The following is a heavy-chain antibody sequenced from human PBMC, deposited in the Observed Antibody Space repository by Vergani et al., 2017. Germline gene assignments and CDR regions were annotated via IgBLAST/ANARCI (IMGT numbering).Heavy chain of an antibody. CDR2: IYTSVRT. J-gene: IGHJ3*02. V-gene: IGHV4-61*02. CDR1: GGSISSGSYY. CDR3: ARDYPIAAAGSLSDAFDI. Sequence: QVQLQESGPGLVKPSQTLSLTCTVSGGSISSGSYYWSWLRQPAGKGLEWIGRIYTSVRTNYNPSVKSRVTISVDTSKNQFSLKLSAVTAADTAVYCFARDYPIAAAGSLSDAFDIWGQGTMVTVSS. D-gene: IGHD6-13*01.